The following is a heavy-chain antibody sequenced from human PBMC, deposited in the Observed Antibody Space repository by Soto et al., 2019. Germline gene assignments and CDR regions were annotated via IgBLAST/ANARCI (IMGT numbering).Heavy chain of an antibody. CDR3: AHRMEWLNYREYYFDY. CDR2: IYWDDDK. J-gene: IGHJ4*02. Sequence: QITLKESGPTLVKPTQTLTLTCTFSGFSLSTSGVGVGWIRQPPGKALEWLALIYWDDDKRYSPSLKSRLTITKDTSKNQVVLTMTNMDPVDTATYYCAHRMEWLNYREYYFDYWGQGTLVTVSS. D-gene: IGHD3-3*01. V-gene: IGHV2-5*02. CDR1: GFSLSTSGVG.